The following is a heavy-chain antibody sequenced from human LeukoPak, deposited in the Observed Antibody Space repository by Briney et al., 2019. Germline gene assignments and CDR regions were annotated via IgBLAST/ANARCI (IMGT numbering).Heavy chain of an antibody. Sequence: PSETLSLTCTVSGDSISSGDYYWSWIRQPAGKGLEWIGRISSSGSTNYNPSLKSRVTISLDTSKNQFSLKLTSVTAADTAVYYCARVSWFPGTSYYYMDVWGEGTTVTVSS. CDR1: GDSISSGDYY. V-gene: IGHV4-61*02. CDR2: ISSSGST. J-gene: IGHJ6*03. CDR3: ARVSWFPGTSYYYMDV. D-gene: IGHD1-1*01.